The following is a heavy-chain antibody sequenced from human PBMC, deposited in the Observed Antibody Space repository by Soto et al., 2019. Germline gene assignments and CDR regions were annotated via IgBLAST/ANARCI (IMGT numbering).Heavy chain of an antibody. Sequence: SGGSLRLSCAASGFTFSSYGMHWVRQAPGKGLEWVAVIWYDGSNKYYADSVKGRFTISRDNSKNTLYLQMNSLRAEDTAVYYCARGRGFIAARRYGMDVWGQGTTVTVSS. J-gene: IGHJ6*02. CDR3: ARGRGFIAARRYGMDV. V-gene: IGHV3-33*01. D-gene: IGHD6-6*01. CDR2: IWYDGSNK. CDR1: GFTFSSYG.